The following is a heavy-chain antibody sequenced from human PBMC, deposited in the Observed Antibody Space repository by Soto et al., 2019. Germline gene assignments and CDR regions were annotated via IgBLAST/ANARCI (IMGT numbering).Heavy chain of an antibody. J-gene: IGHJ6*02. V-gene: IGHV1-69*13. D-gene: IGHD3-3*01. Sequence: SVKVSCKAAGGTFSSYAISWVRQAPGQGLEWMGGIIPIFGTANYAQKFQGRVTITADESTSTAYMELSSLRSEDTAVYYCAGITIFGVVIPSANYYYYYGMDVWGQGTTVTVSS. CDR3: AGITIFGVVIPSANYYYYYGMDV. CDR2: IIPIFGTA. CDR1: GGTFSSYA.